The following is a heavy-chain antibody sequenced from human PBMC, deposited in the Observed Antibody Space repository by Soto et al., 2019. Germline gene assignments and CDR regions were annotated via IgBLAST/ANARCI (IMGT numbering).Heavy chain of an antibody. J-gene: IGHJ6*02. Sequence: GGSLRLSCAASGFTVSSHAMSWVRQAPGKGLEWVSSISGSGDGTYYGDSVKGRFTISRDSSSSTLYLQMNNLRGEDTAVYFCTKSRRGILMVYGFGGTDVWGQGTTVTVSS. CDR2: ISGSGDGT. D-gene: IGHD2-8*01. CDR1: GFTVSSHA. V-gene: IGHV3-23*01. CDR3: TKSRRGILMVYGFGGTDV.